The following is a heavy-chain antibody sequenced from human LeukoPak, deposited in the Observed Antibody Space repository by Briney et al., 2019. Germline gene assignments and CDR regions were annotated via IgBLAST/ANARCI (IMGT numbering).Heavy chain of an antibody. D-gene: IGHD2-15*01. CDR2: ISSSGGST. CDR3: ASLACSGGSCYSDAFDI. CDR1: GFTFRSYA. Sequence: PGGSLRLSCAASGFTFRSYAMSWVRQAPGKGLEWVSAISSSGGSTYYADSVKGRFTISRDNSKNTLYLQMNSLRAEDTAVYYCASLACSGGSCYSDAFDIWGQGTMVTVSS. V-gene: IGHV3-23*01. J-gene: IGHJ3*02.